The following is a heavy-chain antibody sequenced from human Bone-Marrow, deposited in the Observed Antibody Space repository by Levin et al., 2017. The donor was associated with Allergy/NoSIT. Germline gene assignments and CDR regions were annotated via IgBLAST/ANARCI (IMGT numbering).Heavy chain of an antibody. Sequence: SETLSLICTVSGDSVSSHYWNWIRQPAGKGLEWVGRFYTSDDTNYNPSLKSRVTMSFDTSKNHFSLKLTSVTAADTAVYYCARGGRSNCDNESCYSRNAFNIWGRGTMVTVSS. CDR1: GDSVSSHY. CDR2: FYTSDDT. CDR3: ARGGRSNCDNESCYSRNAFNI. D-gene: IGHD2-21*01. V-gene: IGHV4-4*07. J-gene: IGHJ3*02.